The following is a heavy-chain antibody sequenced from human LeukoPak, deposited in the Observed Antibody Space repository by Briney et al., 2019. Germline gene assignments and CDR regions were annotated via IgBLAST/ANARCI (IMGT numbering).Heavy chain of an antibody. CDR2: INPNNGDT. CDR3: ATVHGNSWTSVRY. Sequence: ASVKVSCTASGYTFTGHYMHWVRQAPGQGLEWMGGINPNNGDTYYAQKFQGRVTMTRDTSISTAYMELSRLTFDDTAVYYCATVHGNSWTSVRYWGQGTLVTVSS. J-gene: IGHJ4*02. V-gene: IGHV1-2*02. CDR1: GYTFTGHY. D-gene: IGHD6-13*01.